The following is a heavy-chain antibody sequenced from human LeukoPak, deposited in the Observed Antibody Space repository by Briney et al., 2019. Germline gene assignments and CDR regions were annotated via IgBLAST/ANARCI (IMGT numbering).Heavy chain of an antibody. CDR3: ARDPGSGYEEHFDY. V-gene: IGHV3-7*03. CDR2: IKKDGSEK. Sequence: GGSLRLSCTASGLSLNNYAMSWVRQAPGKGLEWVANIKKDGSEKYYVDSVKGRFTISRDNAKNSLYLQMNSLRAEDTAVYYCARDPGSGYEEHFDYWGQGTPVTVSS. D-gene: IGHD5-12*01. J-gene: IGHJ4*02. CDR1: GLSLNNYA.